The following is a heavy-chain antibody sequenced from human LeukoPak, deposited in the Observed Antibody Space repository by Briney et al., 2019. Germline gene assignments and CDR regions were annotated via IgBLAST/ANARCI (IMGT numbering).Heavy chain of an antibody. V-gene: IGHV4-39*07. Sequence: SEALSLTCTVSGGSISSSSYYWGWIRQPPGKGLEGIGSIYYSGSTYYNPSLKSRVTISVDTSKNQFSLKLSSVTAADTAVYYCASEDDYGGNVDYWGQGTLVTVSS. D-gene: IGHD4-23*01. CDR1: GGSISSSSYY. CDR2: IYYSGST. J-gene: IGHJ4*02. CDR3: ASEDDYGGNVDY.